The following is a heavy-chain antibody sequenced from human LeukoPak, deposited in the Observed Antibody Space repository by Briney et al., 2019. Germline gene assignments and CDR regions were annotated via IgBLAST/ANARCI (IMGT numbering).Heavy chain of an antibody. V-gene: IGHV4-39*07. CDR1: GGSISSSSYY. Sequence: SETLSLTCTVSGGSISSSSYYWGWIRQPPGTGLEWIGSIYYSGSTYYNPSLKSRVTISVDTSKNQFSLKLSSVTAADTAVYYCARASYYYDSSGYLMDVWGQGTTVTVSS. CDR2: IYYSGST. D-gene: IGHD3-22*01. CDR3: ARASYYYDSSGYLMDV. J-gene: IGHJ6*02.